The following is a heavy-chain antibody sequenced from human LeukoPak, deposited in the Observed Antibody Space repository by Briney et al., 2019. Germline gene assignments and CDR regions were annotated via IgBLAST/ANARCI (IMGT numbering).Heavy chain of an antibody. D-gene: IGHD3-10*01. V-gene: IGHV1-2*02. Sequence: GASVKVSCKASGYTFTDFYIHWVRQVPGQGLEWMGWINPNSGGTNYAQKFQGRVTMTRDTSISTAYMDLSSLRSDDTAVYYCARGPVRGVIIYPLDYWGQGTLVTVSS. CDR1: GYTFTDFY. CDR2: INPNSGGT. CDR3: ARGPVRGVIIYPLDY. J-gene: IGHJ4*02.